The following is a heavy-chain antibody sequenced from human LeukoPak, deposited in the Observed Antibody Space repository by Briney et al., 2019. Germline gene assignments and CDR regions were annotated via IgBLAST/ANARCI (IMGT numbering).Heavy chain of an antibody. V-gene: IGHV3-49*04. D-gene: IGHD3-16*01. CDR2: IRSKAYGGTT. Sequence: GRSLRLSCTASGFTFGDYAMSWVRQAPGKGLEWVGFIRSKAYGGTTEYATSVKGRFTISRDDSKSIAYLQMNSLKTEDTAVYYCTGGPTRYDYVWGSWPDFAYWGQGTLVTVSS. CDR1: GFTFGDYA. CDR3: TGGPTRYDYVWGSWPDFAY. J-gene: IGHJ4*02.